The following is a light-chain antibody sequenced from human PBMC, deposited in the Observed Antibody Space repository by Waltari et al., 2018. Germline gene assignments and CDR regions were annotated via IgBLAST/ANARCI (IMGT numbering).Light chain of an antibody. CDR1: SSDIGSNIV. CDR2: GVN. V-gene: IGLV2-23*02. J-gene: IGLJ3*02. Sequence: QSALTQPASVSGSPGQSITISCTGSSSDIGSNIVVAWYQHHPGKAPKLLIYGVNNRPSGVSNRFSGSKSGNTASLTISGLQAEDEADYYCSSYAGSVVFGGGTKLTVL. CDR3: SSYAGSVV.